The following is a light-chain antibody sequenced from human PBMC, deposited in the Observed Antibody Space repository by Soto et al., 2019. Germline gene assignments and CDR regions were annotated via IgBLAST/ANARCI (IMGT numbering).Light chain of an antibody. CDR1: TSDVCAYNY. CDR2: EVS. CDR3: SSYTTSASLL. J-gene: IGLJ2*01. V-gene: IGLV2-14*01. Sequence: QSALTQPASVSGSPGQSIAISCTGTTSDVCAYNYVSWYQRHPGKAPKLMIYEVSTRPSGVSNRFSGSKSGNTASLTISGLQAEDEADYYCSSYTTSASLLFGGGTKLTVL.